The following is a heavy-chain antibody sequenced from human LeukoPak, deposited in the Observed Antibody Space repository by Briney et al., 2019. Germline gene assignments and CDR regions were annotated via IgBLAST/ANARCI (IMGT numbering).Heavy chain of an antibody. CDR2: MSNDGSIK. CDR1: GFTFSEYT. J-gene: IGHJ3*02. Sequence: GGSLRLSCAASGFTFSEYTIHWVRQAPGKGLEWVAVMSNDGSIKKYANSVKGRFTISRDNSKNTLYLQMDSLRAEDTAVYYCAREFTIFGVVIQRYDAFDIWGQGTMVTVSS. D-gene: IGHD3-3*01. V-gene: IGHV3-30-3*01. CDR3: AREFTIFGVVIQRYDAFDI.